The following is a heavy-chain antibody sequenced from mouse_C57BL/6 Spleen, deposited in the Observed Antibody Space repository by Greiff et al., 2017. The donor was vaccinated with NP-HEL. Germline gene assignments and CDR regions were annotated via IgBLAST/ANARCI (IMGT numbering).Heavy chain of an antibody. J-gene: IGHJ1*03. Sequence: QVQLKESGPELVKPGASVKISCKASGYAFSSSWMNWVKQRPGKGLEWIGRIYPGDGDTNYNGKFKGKATLTADKSSSTAYMQLSSLTSEDSAVYFCARFRSNSGYFDVWGTGTTVTVSS. CDR2: IYPGDGDT. CDR1: GYAFSSSW. D-gene: IGHD2-5*01. V-gene: IGHV1-82*01. CDR3: ARFRSNSGYFDV.